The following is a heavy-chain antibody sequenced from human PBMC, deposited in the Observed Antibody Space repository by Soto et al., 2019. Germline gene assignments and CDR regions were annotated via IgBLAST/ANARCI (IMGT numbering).Heavy chain of an antibody. Sequence: QVQVQESGPGLLKPSGTLSLTCAVSGGSISSIDWWSWVRQPPGKGLEWIGESHQRGSTHYNPSLQSRVTTSADISKHHLSLSLTSVTAADTAVYYCVRAGGYEPKVYWGQGTQVTVSS. CDR2: SHQRGST. J-gene: IGHJ4*02. D-gene: IGHD5-12*01. V-gene: IGHV4-4*02. CDR3: VRAGGYEPKVY. CDR1: GGSISSIDW.